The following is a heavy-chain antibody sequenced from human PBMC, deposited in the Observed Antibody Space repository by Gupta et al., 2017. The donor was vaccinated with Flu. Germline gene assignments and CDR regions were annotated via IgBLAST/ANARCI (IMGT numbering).Heavy chain of an antibody. Sequence: SRVEGGTTEYAASVKGRFTISRDDSKSIALLQMNSLKTEDTAVDECTRVEYSINWALGAYWGQGTRVTVSS. J-gene: IGHJ4*02. CDR2: SRVEGGTT. D-gene: IGHD6-13*01. V-gene: IGHV3-49*02. CDR3: TRVEYSINWALGAY.